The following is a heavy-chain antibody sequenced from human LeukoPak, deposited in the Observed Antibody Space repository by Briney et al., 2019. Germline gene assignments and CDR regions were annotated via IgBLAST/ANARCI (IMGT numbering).Heavy chain of an antibody. CDR3: ARDRTVVVPAAIPLYYYYGMDV. Sequence: VRQAPGXGLEWVXVIWYDGXNKYYADSVKGRFTISRDNSKNTLYLQMNSLRAEDTAVYYCARDRTVVVPAAIPLYYYYGMDVWGQGTTVTVSS. D-gene: IGHD2-2*01. CDR2: IWYDGXNK. J-gene: IGHJ6*02. V-gene: IGHV3-33*01.